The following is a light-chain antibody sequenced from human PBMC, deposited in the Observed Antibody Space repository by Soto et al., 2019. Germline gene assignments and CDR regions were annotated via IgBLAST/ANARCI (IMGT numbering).Light chain of an antibody. CDR3: QQYNSWPPRT. V-gene: IGKV3-15*01. CDR2: GAS. CDR1: QSISNS. Sequence: EIVMTQSPASLSVSPGETATLSCRASQSISNSLAWYQQKPGQAPSLLIYGASTRATGIPARFSGSGSGTEFTLTISSLQSEDSALYYCQQYNSWPPRTFRQGTKLEIK. J-gene: IGKJ2*01.